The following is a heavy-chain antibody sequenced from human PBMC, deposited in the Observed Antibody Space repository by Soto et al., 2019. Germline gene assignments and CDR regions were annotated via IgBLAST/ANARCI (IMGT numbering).Heavy chain of an antibody. J-gene: IGHJ4*02. CDR2: IIPIFGTA. Sequence: ASVKVSCKASGGTFSSYAISWVRQAPGQGLEWMGGIIPIFGTANYAQKFQGRVTITADKSTSTAYMELNSLRADDTGVYYCVRTPRGYDYAHSFDFWGQGALVTVSS. D-gene: IGHD5-18*01. CDR1: GGTFSSYA. V-gene: IGHV1-69*06. CDR3: VRTPRGYDYAHSFDF.